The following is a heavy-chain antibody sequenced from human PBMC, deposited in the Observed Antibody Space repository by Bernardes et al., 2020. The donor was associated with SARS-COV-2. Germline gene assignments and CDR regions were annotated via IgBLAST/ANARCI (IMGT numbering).Heavy chain of an antibody. Sequence: GVSLKLSCAASGFTVSSNYMSWVRQAPGTGLEWVSVIYSGGSTYYADSVKGRFTISRDNSKNTLYLQMNSLTAEDTAVYYCARDYPDPADWGQGTLVTVSS. CDR1: GFTVSSNY. J-gene: IGHJ4*02. V-gene: IGHV3-66*01. CDR3: ARDYPDPAD. D-gene: IGHD6-13*01. CDR2: IYSGGST.